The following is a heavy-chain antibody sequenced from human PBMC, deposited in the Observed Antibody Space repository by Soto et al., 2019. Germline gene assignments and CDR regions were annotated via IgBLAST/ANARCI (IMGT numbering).Heavy chain of an antibody. CDR2: IYHSGPT. D-gene: IGHD1-7*01. CDR1: GGSISSGSYS. V-gene: IGHV4-30-2*01. CDR3: ARAPGITPYYYGMDV. J-gene: IGHJ6*02. Sequence: ASETLSLTCDVSGGSISSGSYSWSWIRQPPGKGLEWIGYIYHSGPTYSNPSLNSRVTISVDRSKNQFSLKLSSVTAADTAVYYCARAPGITPYYYGMDVWGQGTTVTVSS.